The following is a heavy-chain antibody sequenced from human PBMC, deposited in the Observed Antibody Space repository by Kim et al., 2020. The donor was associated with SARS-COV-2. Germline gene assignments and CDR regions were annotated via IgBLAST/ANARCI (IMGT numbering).Heavy chain of an antibody. V-gene: IGHV1-3*01. Sequence: ASVKVSCKASGYTFTSYAMHWVRQAPGQRLEWMGWINAGNGNTKYSQKFQGRVTITRDTSASTAYMELSSLRSEDTAVYYCARPSRVYYYDSSGYYPHFDYWGQGTLVTVSS. CDR2: INAGNGNT. CDR3: ARPSRVYYYDSSGYYPHFDY. D-gene: IGHD3-22*01. J-gene: IGHJ4*02. CDR1: GYTFTSYA.